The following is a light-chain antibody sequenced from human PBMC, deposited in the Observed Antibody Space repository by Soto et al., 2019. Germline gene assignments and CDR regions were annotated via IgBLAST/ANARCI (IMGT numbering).Light chain of an antibody. J-gene: IGKJ5*01. CDR1: QSVSRS. CDR3: QQYANLPIT. CDR2: AAS. V-gene: IGKV1-33*01. Sequence: QLTQSPSSLSASVGDRVIITCQASQSVSRSLNWYQQKTGQAPKLLIYAASTLHSGVPSRFSGSGSGTDFTFTISSLQPEDIATYYCQQYANLPITFGQGTRLEIK.